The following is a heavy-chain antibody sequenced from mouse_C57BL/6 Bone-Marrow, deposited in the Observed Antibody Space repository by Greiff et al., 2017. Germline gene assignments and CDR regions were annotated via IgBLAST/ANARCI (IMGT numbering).Heavy chain of an antibody. J-gene: IGHJ3*01. V-gene: IGHV1-19*01. Sequence: EVKLQESGPVLVKPGASVKMSCKASGYTFTDYYMNWVKQSHGKSLEWIGVINPYNGGTSYNQKFKGKATLTVDKSSSTAYMELNSLTSEDSAVYDCARNPPFYYGSAWFAYWGQGTLVTVSA. CDR2: INPYNGGT. CDR1: GYTFTDYY. D-gene: IGHD1-1*01. CDR3: ARNPPFYYGSAWFAY.